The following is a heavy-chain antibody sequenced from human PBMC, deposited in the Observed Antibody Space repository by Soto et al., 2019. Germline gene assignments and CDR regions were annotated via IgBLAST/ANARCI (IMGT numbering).Heavy chain of an antibody. CDR2: IYYSGST. CDR1: GGSISSGDYY. J-gene: IGHJ4*02. D-gene: IGHD7-27*01. V-gene: IGHV4-30-4*01. CDR3: AREVTGDRGIDY. Sequence: QVQLQESGPGLVKPSQTLSLTCTVSGGSISSGDYYWSWIRQPPGKGLGWIGYIYYSGSTYYNPSLKSRVTISVDTSKNQFSLKLNSETAADTAVYYCAREVTGDRGIDYWGQGPLVTVSS.